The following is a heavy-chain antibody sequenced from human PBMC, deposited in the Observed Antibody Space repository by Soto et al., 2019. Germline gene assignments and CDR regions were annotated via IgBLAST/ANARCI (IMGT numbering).Heavy chain of an antibody. D-gene: IGHD3-22*01. CDR2: IWHDGSNR. CDR3: VRATYFSDSSGYTRCFDY. V-gene: IGHV3-33*01. J-gene: IGHJ4*02. CDR1: GFTFSSHA. Sequence: QVQLVESVGGVVQPGRSLRLSCAASGFTFSSHAMHWVRQAPGKGLEWVAYIWHDGSNRHYPDSVKGRFTISRDNPKNTLYLEMNSLRAEDTAVYFCVRATYFSDSSGYTRCFDYWGQGTLVTVSS.